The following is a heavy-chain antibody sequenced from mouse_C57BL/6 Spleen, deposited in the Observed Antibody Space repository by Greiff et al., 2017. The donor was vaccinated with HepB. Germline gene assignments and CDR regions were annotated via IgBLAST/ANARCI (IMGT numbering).Heavy chain of an antibody. J-gene: IGHJ2*01. CDR3: ARKSDYYGPLDY. CDR1: GYSFTGYY. Sequence: VQLQQSGPELVKPGASVKISCKASGYSFTGYYMNWVKQSPEKSLEWIGEINPSTGGTTYNQKFKAKATLTVDKSSSTAYMQLKSLTSEDSAVYYCARKSDYYGPLDYWGQGTTLTVSS. CDR2: INPSTGGT. D-gene: IGHD1-1*01. V-gene: IGHV1-42*01.